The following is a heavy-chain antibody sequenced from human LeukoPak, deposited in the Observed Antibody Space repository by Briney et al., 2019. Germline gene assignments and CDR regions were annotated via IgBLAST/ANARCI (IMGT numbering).Heavy chain of an antibody. D-gene: IGHD6-19*01. CDR3: AKVEQWLGASGSGIDY. CDR1: GFTFSSYA. CDR2: ISGSGAGT. J-gene: IGHJ4*02. Sequence: GGSLRLSCAASGFTFSSYAVSWVRQAPGKGLEWVSGISGSGAGTYYADSVKGRLTISRDNSKNTLYLQINSLRAEDTAVYYCAKVEQWLGASGSGIDYWGQGTLVTVSS. V-gene: IGHV3-23*01.